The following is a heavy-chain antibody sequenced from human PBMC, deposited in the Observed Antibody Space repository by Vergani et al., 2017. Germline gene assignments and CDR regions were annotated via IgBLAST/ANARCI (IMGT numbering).Heavy chain of an antibody. Sequence: EVQLLESGGGLVQPGGSLRLSCAASGFTFSSYAMSWVRQAPGKGLEWVSAISGSGGSTDYADSVNGRFTISRDNSKNTLYLQMNSRRAEDTAVYYCAKNAYSGYDYWDYYYYMDVWGKGTTVTVSS. CDR1: GFTFSSYA. D-gene: IGHD5-12*01. V-gene: IGHV3-23*01. CDR2: ISGSGGST. CDR3: AKNAYSGYDYWDYYYYMDV. J-gene: IGHJ6*03.